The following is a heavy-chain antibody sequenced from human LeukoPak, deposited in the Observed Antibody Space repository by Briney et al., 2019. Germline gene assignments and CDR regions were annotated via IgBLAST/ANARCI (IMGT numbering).Heavy chain of an antibody. CDR1: GGSISSSSYY. CDR2: IYYSGST. J-gene: IGHJ3*02. V-gene: IGHV4-39*07. CDR3: ARATVVIKDAFDI. D-gene: IGHD3-22*01. Sequence: SETLSLTCTVSGGSISSSSYYWGWIRQPPGKGLEWIGSIYYSGSTYYNPSLKSRVTISVDTSKNQFSLKLSSVTAADTAVYYCARATVVIKDAFDIWGQGTMVAVSS.